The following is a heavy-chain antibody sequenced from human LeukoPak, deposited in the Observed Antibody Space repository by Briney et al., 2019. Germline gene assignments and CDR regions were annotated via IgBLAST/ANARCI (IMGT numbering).Heavy chain of an antibody. V-gene: IGHV4-39*01. CDR3: ARIGGVIATDY. D-gene: IGHD3-16*02. CDR2: IYYSGST. Sequence: SETLSLTCTVSGGSTSSSSYYWGWIRQPPGKGLEWIGSIYYSGSTYYNPSLKSRVTISVDTSKNQFSLNLSSVTAADTAVYYCARIGGVIATDYWGQGTLVTVSS. CDR1: GGSTSSSSYY. J-gene: IGHJ4*02.